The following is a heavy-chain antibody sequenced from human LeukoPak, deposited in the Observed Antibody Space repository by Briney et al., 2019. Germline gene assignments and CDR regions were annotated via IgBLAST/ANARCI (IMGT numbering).Heavy chain of an antibody. Sequence: GGSLRLSCAASVFTFSSYSMSWVPQAPGKGLEWVSAISGRGDSTYYADSVKGRFTISRHNSKNRLYLHMNSLRAEDTAVYYCAKARVITYYYYYGTDVWGQATTVTVPS. CDR2: ISGRGDST. CDR1: VFTFSSYS. D-gene: IGHD3-22*01. V-gene: IGHV3-23*01. J-gene: IGHJ6*02. CDR3: AKARVITYYYYYGTDV.